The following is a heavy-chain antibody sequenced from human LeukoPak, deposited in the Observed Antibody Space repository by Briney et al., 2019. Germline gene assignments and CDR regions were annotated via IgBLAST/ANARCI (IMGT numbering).Heavy chain of an antibody. CDR2: ISAYNGNT. J-gene: IGHJ4*02. Sequence: VASVKVSCKASGYTFTSYGISWVRQAPGQGLEWMGWISAYNGNTNYAQKLQGRVTMTTDTSTSTAYMELRSLRSDDTAVYYCARGPPDILTGYYLGYWGQGTLVTVSS. CDR1: GYTFTSYG. V-gene: IGHV1-18*01. CDR3: ARGPPDILTGYYLGY. D-gene: IGHD3-9*01.